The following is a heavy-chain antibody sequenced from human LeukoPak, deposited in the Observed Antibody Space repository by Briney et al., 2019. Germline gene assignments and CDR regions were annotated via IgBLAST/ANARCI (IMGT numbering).Heavy chain of an antibody. CDR3: ANKYYDILTGHRDAFDI. Sequence: SETLSLTCAVYGGSFRGYYWSWIRQPPGKGLEWIGEINHSGSTNYNPSLKSRVTISVDTSKNQFSLKLSSVTAADTAVYYCANKYYDILTGHRDAFDIWGQGTMVTVSS. J-gene: IGHJ3*02. CDR1: GGSFRGYY. CDR2: INHSGST. D-gene: IGHD3-9*01. V-gene: IGHV4-34*01.